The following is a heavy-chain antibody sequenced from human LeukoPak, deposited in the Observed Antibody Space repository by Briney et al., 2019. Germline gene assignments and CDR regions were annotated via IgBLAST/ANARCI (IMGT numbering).Heavy chain of an antibody. CDR2: ISPNDV. D-gene: IGHD2-15*01. CDR1: GFIFTNYY. J-gene: IGHJ2*01. V-gene: IGHV1-46*01. Sequence: ASVKVSCKASGFIFTNYYMHWVRQAPGRGLEWMGIISPNDVTYAPRFQGRVTMTRDTSTSTVYMQLSGLRSEDTAVYYCARAFACSGGACYQGSGDFDLWGRGTQVTVSS. CDR3: ARAFACSGGACYQGSGDFDL.